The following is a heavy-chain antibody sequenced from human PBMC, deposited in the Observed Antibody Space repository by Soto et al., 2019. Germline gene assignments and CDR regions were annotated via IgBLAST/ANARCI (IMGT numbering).Heavy chain of an antibody. CDR2: ISYDGSNK. V-gene: IGHV3-30-3*01. CDR1: GFTFSSYA. Sequence: QVQLVESGGGVVQPGRSLRLSCAASGFTFSSYAMHWVRQAPGKGLEWVAVISYDGSNKYYADSVKGRFTISRDNSKNTLYLQMNSLRAEDTAVYYCARDTLPPTPYYYYYGMDVWGQGTTVTVSS. CDR3: ARDTLPPTPYYYYYGMDV. J-gene: IGHJ6*02.